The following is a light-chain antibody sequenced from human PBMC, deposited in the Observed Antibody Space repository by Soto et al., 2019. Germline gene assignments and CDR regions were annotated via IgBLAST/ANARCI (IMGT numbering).Light chain of an antibody. CDR1: SSNIGSSY. V-gene: IGLV1-51*01. J-gene: IGLJ3*02. Sequence: QSVLTQPPSVSAAAGQKVTVSCSGGSSNIGSSYVCWYQHLAGTAPIHLIYDNNNRPSGIPDRFSGSKSGTAATLGITGLQTGDEADYYCATWDSTLSGPVFGGGTKLTVL. CDR2: DNN. CDR3: ATWDSTLSGPV.